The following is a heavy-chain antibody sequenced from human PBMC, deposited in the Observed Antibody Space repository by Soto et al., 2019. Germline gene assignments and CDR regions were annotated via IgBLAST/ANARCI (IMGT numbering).Heavy chain of an antibody. CDR3: ARDIASYAYGEGY. CDR2: VYSSGTT. CDR1: GGSINSYW. V-gene: IGHV4-4*07. D-gene: IGHD2-21*01. J-gene: IGHJ4*02. Sequence: PSETLSLTCTVSGGSINSYWWSWIRQPAGKGLEWIGRVYSSGTTDYKPSLNSRATMSVETSKNQFSLKLSSVTAADTAVYYCARDIASYAYGEGYWGQGIQVTASA.